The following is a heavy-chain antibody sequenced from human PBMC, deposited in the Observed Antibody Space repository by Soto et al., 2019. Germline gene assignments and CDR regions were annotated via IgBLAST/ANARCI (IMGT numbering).Heavy chain of an antibody. V-gene: IGHV4-59*01. D-gene: IGHD4-4*01. CDR3: ALAGIEMSTVGSRHRVFDY. Sequence: QVQLQESGPGLVKPSETLSLTCTVSGGSISSYYWSWIRQPPGKGLEWIGYIYYSGSTNYNPSLKSRAAISVDTSKNHFSLKLSSVTGADTAVYYCALAGIEMSTVGSRHRVFDYWGQGTLFTVAS. CDR2: IYYSGST. J-gene: IGHJ4*02. CDR1: GGSISSYY.